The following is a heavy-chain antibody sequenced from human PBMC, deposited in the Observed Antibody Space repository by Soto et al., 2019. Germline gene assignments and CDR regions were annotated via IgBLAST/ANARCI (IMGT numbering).Heavy chain of an antibody. D-gene: IGHD3-16*01. CDR3: ASDLGYGDYFDY. V-gene: IGHV3-64*01. Sequence: GGSLRLSCAASGFTFSSYAMHWVRQAPGKGLEYVSAISSNGGSTYYANSVKGRFTISRDNSKNTLYLQMGSLRAEDMAVYYCASDLGYGDYFDYWGQGTLVTVSS. CDR1: GFTFSSYA. J-gene: IGHJ4*02. CDR2: ISSNGGST.